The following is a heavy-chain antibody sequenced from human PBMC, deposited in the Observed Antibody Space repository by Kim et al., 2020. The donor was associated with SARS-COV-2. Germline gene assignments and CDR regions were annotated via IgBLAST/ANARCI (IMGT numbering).Heavy chain of an antibody. V-gene: IGHV3-53*01. CDR3: ARGRGSLGY. CDR2: RT. J-gene: IGHJ4*02. D-gene: IGHD1-26*01. Sequence: RTHYADSVKGRYTISRDSSKNTLYLQMNSLRGEDTAVYYCARGRGSLGYWGQGTLVTVSS.